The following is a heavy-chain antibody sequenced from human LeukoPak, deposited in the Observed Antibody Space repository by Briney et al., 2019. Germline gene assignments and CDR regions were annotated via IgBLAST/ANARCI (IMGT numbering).Heavy chain of an antibody. Sequence: GRSLRLSCAASGFTFSSYAMHWVRQAPGKGLEWVAVISYDGSNKYYADSVKGRFTISRDNSKNTLYLQMNSLRAEDTAVYYCARDPRAGSWYLPGDYWGQGTLVTVSS. D-gene: IGHD6-13*01. J-gene: IGHJ4*02. CDR2: ISYDGSNK. CDR1: GFTFSSYA. V-gene: IGHV3-30-3*01. CDR3: ARDPRAGSWYLPGDY.